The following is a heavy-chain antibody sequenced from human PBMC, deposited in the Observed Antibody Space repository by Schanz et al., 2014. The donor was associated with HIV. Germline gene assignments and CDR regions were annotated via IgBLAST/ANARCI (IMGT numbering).Heavy chain of an antibody. J-gene: IGHJ4*02. CDR2: IWFDGSNK. V-gene: IGHV3-33*08. Sequence: VQLVESGGGLVQPGGSLRLSCAASGFSFSSYAMSWVRQAPGKGLEWVAVIWFDGSNKYYADSLKGRFTIARDNSKNTLYLQMNSLRVEDTALYYCARGRLIGNSGYPYFDFWGQGTQVTVSS. CDR3: ARGRLIGNSGYPYFDF. CDR1: GFSFSSYA. D-gene: IGHD3-10*01.